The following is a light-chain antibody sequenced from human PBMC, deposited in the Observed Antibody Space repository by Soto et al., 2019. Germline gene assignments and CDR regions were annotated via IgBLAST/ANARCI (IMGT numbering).Light chain of an antibody. CDR3: HKYKYQALT. CDR1: QTFSNN. Sequence: EIVVTQSPATLSVSPEERATLSCRASQTFSNNLVWYQQKPGQSPRRLIFGASTRATGIPARFSGSGSGTEFTLTIIRLQTEDFGFYSSHKYKYQALTFGEGTKVEIK. V-gene: IGKV3-15*01. J-gene: IGKJ4*01. CDR2: GAS.